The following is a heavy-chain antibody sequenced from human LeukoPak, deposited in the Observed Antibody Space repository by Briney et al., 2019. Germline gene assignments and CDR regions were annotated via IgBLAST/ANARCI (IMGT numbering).Heavy chain of an antibody. CDR3: ARGTVAGTYNWFDP. Sequence: PGGSLRLSCAASGFTVSSNYMSWVRQAPGKGLEWVSVIYSGGSTCYADSVKGRFTISRDNSKNTLYLQMNSLRAEDTAVYYCARGTVAGTYNWFDPWGQGTLVTVSS. CDR1: GFTVSSNY. J-gene: IGHJ5*02. D-gene: IGHD6-19*01. CDR2: IYSGGST. V-gene: IGHV3-53*01.